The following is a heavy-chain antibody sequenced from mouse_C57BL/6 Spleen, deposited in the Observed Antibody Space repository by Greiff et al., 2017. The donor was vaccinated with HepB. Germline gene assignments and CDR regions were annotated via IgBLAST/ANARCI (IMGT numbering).Heavy chain of an antibody. Sequence: EVKLVESGGDLVKPGGSLKLSCAASGFTFSSYGMSWVRQTPDKRLEWVATISSGGSYTYYPDSVKGRFTISRDNAKNTLYLQMSSLKSEDTAMYCLAMSYGGSLYYCDYWGQGTTLTVSS. CDR3: AMSYGGSLYYCDY. D-gene: IGHD1-1*01. V-gene: IGHV5-6*02. CDR1: GFTFSSYG. J-gene: IGHJ2*01. CDR2: ISSGGSYT.